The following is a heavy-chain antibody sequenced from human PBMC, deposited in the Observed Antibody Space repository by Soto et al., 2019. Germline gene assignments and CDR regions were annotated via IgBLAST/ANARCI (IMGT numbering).Heavy chain of an antibody. Sequence: PGGSLRLSCAASGFTFSDYYMSWIRQAPGKGLEWVSYISSSGSTIYYADSVKGRFTISRDNAKNSLYLQMYSLRAEDTAVYYCARPPQLWFDAVDVWGQGTTVTVSS. V-gene: IGHV3-11*04. CDR3: ARPPQLWFDAVDV. D-gene: IGHD5-18*01. J-gene: IGHJ6*02. CDR1: GFTFSDYY. CDR2: ISSSGSTI.